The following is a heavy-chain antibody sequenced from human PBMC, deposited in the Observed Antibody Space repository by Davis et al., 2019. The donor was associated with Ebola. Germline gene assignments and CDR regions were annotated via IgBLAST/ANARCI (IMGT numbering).Heavy chain of an antibody. CDR1: GFTFSSYS. V-gene: IGHV3-21*01. J-gene: IGHJ5*02. Sequence: GGSLRLSCAASGFTFSSYSMNWVRQAPGKGLEWVSSISSSSIYIYYADSVKGRFTISRANAKNSLCLQMNSLRAVETAVYYCASVSYSMRNWFDPWGQGTLVTVSS. D-gene: IGHD1-26*01. CDR2: ISSSSIYI. CDR3: ASVSYSMRNWFDP.